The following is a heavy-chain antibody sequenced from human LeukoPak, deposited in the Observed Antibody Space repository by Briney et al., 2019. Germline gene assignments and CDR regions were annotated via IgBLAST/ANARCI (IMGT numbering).Heavy chain of an antibody. CDR2: IYSGGST. CDR1: GFTVSSNY. V-gene: IGHV3-66*01. CDR3: AKNQGQWLVPVDY. J-gene: IGHJ4*02. D-gene: IGHD6-19*01. Sequence: PGGSLRLSCAASGFTVSSNYMTWVRQAPGKGLEWVSVIYSGGSTYYADSVKGRFIISRDNSKNTLYLQMNSLRAEDTALYYCAKNQGQWLVPVDYWGQGTLVTVSS.